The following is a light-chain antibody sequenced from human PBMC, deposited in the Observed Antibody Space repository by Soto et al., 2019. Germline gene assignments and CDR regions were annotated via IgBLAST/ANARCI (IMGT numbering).Light chain of an antibody. Sequence: EIVLTQSPGTLSLSPGERATLSCRASQSVSSSYLAWYQQKPGQAPRLLMHGASSRATGIPDRFSGSGSGTDFTLTISRLEPEDFAVYYCQQYSSSPWTVGQGTNVEIK. CDR2: GAS. CDR1: QSVSSSY. J-gene: IGKJ1*01. CDR3: QQYSSSPWT. V-gene: IGKV3-20*01.